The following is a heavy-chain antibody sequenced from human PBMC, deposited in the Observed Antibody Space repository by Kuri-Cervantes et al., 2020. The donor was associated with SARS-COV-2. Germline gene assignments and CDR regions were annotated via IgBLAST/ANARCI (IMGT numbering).Heavy chain of an antibody. V-gene: IGHV4-39*07. J-gene: IGHJ6*02. Sequence: GSLRLSCTVSGGSISGSGYYWAWIRQPPGKGLEWIGHFHYRETTYYNPSLKSRATISVDTSKNQFSLKLSSVTAADTAVYYCARVPPLSGGYYYGMDVWGQGTTVTVSS. D-gene: IGHD3-10*02. CDR3: ARVPPLSGGYYYGMDV. CDR1: GGSISGSGYY. CDR2: FHYRETT.